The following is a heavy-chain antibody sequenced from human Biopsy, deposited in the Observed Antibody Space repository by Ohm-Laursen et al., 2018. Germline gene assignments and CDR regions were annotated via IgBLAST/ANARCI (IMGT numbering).Heavy chain of an antibody. J-gene: IGHJ4*02. D-gene: IGHD2-15*01. CDR3: ARRGSGGRSFDY. Sequence: TLSLTWTVPGDSINSSYWSWIRQAPGKGLEWIGLISNSGNTNYNPSLKSRVTISADTSKNQFSLKLGSVTVADTAVFYCARRGSGGRSFDYWGQGSLVTVSS. CDR2: ISNSGNT. V-gene: IGHV4-59*08. CDR1: GDSINSSY.